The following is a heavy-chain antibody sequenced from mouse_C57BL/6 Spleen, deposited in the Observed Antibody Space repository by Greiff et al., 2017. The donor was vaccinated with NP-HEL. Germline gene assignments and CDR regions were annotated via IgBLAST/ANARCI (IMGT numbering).Heavy chain of an antibody. CDR2: ISSGGSYT. V-gene: IGHV5-6*01. J-gene: IGHJ4*01. CDR1: GFTFSSYG. CDR3: ARQAEGYAMDY. Sequence: EVKLMESGGDLVKPGGSLKLSCAASGFTFSSYGMSWVRQTPDKRLEWVATISSGGSYTYYPDSVKGRFTISRDNAKNTLYLQMSSLKSEDTAMYYCARQAEGYAMDYWGQGTSVTVSS.